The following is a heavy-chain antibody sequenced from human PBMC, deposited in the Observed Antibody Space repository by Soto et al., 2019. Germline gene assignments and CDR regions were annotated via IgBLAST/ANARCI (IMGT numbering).Heavy chain of an antibody. V-gene: IGHV1-3*01. Sequence: KASGYTFTSYAMHWVRQAPGQRLEWMGWINAGNGNTKYSQKFQGRVTITRDTSASTAYMELSSLRSEDTAVYYCARRRYTIFGVNLFDYWGQGTLVTVSS. CDR1: GYTFTSYA. D-gene: IGHD3-3*01. J-gene: IGHJ4*02. CDR2: INAGNGNT. CDR3: ARRRYTIFGVNLFDY.